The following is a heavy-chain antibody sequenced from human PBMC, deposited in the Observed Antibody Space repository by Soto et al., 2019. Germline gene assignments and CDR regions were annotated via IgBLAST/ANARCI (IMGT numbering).Heavy chain of an antibody. CDR1: GDSISSGVYY. V-gene: IGHV4-31*03. D-gene: IGHD6-13*01. J-gene: IGHJ4*02. Sequence: QVQLQESGPGLVKPSQTLSLTCTVSGDSISSGVYYWSWIRQHPGKGLEWIGYIYYSGSTYYNPSLKSRVTISVDTSKNQFSLMLSSVTAADTAVYYCARHFGATAPFDYWGQGILVTVSS. CDR2: IYYSGST. CDR3: ARHFGATAPFDY.